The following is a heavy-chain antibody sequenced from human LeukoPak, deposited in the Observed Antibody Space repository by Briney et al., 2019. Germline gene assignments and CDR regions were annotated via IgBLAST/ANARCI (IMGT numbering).Heavy chain of an antibody. CDR1: GGSISSYY. CDR3: ARSLISRITIFGGVSGNWFDP. V-gene: IGHV4-59*01. CDR2: IYYSGST. Sequence: NPSETLSLTCTVSGGSISSYYWSWIRQPPGKGLEWIGYIYYSGSTNYNPSLKSRVTISVDTSKNQFSLKLSSVTAADTAVYYCARSLISRITIFGGVSGNWFDPWGQETLVTVSS. J-gene: IGHJ5*02. D-gene: IGHD3-3*01.